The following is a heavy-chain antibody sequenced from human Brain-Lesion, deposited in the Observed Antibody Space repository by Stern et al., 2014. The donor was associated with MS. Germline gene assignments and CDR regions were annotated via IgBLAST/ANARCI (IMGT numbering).Heavy chain of an antibody. D-gene: IGHD5-18*01. J-gene: IGHJ5*02. CDR2: IIPIFGSP. Sequence: VQLVESGPEVKKPGSSVQVSCKASGGTFGTYPITWLRQAPGQGLEWMGRIIPIFGSPNYAQKFQGRVTITADRSTTTVYMKLSSLKSYDAAVYYCAKDGPALVTNWFDPWGRGTLVTVSS. V-gene: IGHV1-69*06. CDR1: GGTFGTYP. CDR3: AKDGPALVTNWFDP.